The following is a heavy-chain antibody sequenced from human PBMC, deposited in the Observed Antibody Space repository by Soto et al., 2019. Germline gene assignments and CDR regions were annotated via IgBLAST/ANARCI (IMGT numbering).Heavy chain of an antibody. CDR3: QRSVFP. CDR2: IYHSGST. J-gene: IGHJ5*02. Sequence: SETLSLTCTVSSGSISSTTYTWGWIRQPPGKGLEWVGYIYHSGSTYYNPSLKSRVTISVDRSKNRFSLKLSSVTAADTAVYYCQRSVFPCGQGTLVTVSS. CDR1: SGSISSTTYT. V-gene: IGHV4-39*07.